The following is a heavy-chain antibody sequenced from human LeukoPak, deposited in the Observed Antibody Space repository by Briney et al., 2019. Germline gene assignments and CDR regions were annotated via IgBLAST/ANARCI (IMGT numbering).Heavy chain of an antibody. CDR3: ARDGGGTGRPFDF. CDR1: GGSISIYY. J-gene: IGHJ4*02. V-gene: IGHV4-4*07. CDR2: IYNTGST. D-gene: IGHD1-26*01. Sequence: SETLSLTCTVSGGSISIYYWNWIRQPAGKGLEWIGRIYNTGSTNYNPSLKSRVTMSVDTSNNRLSLNLSPVTAADTAVYYCARDGGGTGRPFDFWGQGTLVTVSS.